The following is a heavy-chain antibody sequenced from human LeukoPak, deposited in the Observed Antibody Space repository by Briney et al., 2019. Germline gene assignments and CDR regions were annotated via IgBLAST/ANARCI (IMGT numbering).Heavy chain of an antibody. Sequence: PSETLSLTCAVYGGSFSGYYWSWIRQPPGKGLEWIGEINHSGSTNYNPSLKGRVTISVDTPKNQFSLKLSSVTAADTAVYYCARSSSWYFSLDYWGQGTLVTVSS. V-gene: IGHV4-34*01. CDR1: GGSFSGYY. CDR3: ARSSSWYFSLDY. D-gene: IGHD6-13*01. CDR2: INHSGST. J-gene: IGHJ4*02.